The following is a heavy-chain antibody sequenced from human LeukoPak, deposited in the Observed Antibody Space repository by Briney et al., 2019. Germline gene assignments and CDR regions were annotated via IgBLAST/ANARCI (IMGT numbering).Heavy chain of an antibody. CDR1: GFTFSSYG. J-gene: IGHJ4*02. CDR3: AYGDHLGPFDY. V-gene: IGHV3-33*01. Sequence: GRSLRLSCAASGFTFSSYGMHWVRQAPGKGLEWVAVIWYDGSNKYYADSVKGRFTISRDNFKNTLYLQMNSLRAEDTAVDYCAYGDHLGPFDYWGQGTLVTVSS. CDR2: IWYDGSNK. D-gene: IGHD4-17*01.